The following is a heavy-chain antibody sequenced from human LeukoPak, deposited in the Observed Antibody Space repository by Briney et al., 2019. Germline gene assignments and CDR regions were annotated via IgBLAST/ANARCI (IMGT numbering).Heavy chain of an antibody. V-gene: IGHV4-59*12. CDR1: GGSISSYY. D-gene: IGHD6-13*01. Sequence: PSETLSLTCTVSGGSISSYYWSWIRQPPGKGLEWIGSIYYSGSTNYNPSLQSRVTISVDTSKNQFSLKLNSVTAADTAVYYCARAHSIASYYYGVDVWGQGTTVTVSS. CDR3: ARAHSIASYYYGVDV. CDR2: IYYSGST. J-gene: IGHJ6*02.